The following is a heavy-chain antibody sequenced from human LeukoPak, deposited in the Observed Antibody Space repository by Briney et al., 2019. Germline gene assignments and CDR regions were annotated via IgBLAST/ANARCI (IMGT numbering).Heavy chain of an antibody. CDR3: ARTIAAADHGDY. CDR1: GFTFSSYG. Sequence: GGSLRLSCAASGFTFSSYGMHWVRQAPGKGLGWVAVISYDGSNKYYADSVKGRFTISRDNSKNTLYLQMNSLRAEDTAVYYCARTIAAADHGDYWGQGTLVTVSS. V-gene: IGHV3-30*03. D-gene: IGHD6-13*01. CDR2: ISYDGSNK. J-gene: IGHJ4*02.